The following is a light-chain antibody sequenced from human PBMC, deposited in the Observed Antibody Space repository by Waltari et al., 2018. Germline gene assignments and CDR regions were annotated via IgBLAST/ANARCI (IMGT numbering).Light chain of an antibody. CDR3: QQRHSGPWT. CDR1: QTIGTY. V-gene: IGKV1-39*01. J-gene: IGKJ1*01. Sequence: DIQMIQSPSSLSASVGDRITITCRASQTIGTYLNWYQQTSGQPPKLLIFSASDLLSDVPSRFSGSGSGTEFTLTINSLQPEDFATYYCQQRHSGPWTFGQGTKVDI. CDR2: SAS.